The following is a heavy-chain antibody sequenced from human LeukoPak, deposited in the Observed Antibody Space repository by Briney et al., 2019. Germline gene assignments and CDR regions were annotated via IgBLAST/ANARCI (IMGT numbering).Heavy chain of an antibody. CDR2: INLSGGST. J-gene: IGHJ3*02. D-gene: IGHD2-21*01. CDR3: ACVVRGAFDI. CDR1: GFTFTSYY. V-gene: IGHV1-46*03. Sequence: GASVKVSCKASGFTFTSYYMHWVRQAPGQGLEWMGIINLSGGSTSYPQKFQGRVTMTRDTSTSTVYMELSSLRSEDTAVYYCACVVRGAFDIWGQGTLVTVSS.